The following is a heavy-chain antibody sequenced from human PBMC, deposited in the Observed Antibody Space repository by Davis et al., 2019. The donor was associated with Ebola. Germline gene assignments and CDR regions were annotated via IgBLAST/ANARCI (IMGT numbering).Heavy chain of an antibody. CDR2: IKQDGSEK. D-gene: IGHD3-3*01. CDR1: GFTFSSYW. Sequence: GGSLRLSCAASGFTFSSYWMSWVRQAPGKGLEWVANIKQDGSEKYYVDSVKGRFTISRDNAKNSLYLQMNSLRAEDTAVYYCVRVSGDDFWSGYYSYWGQGTLVTVSS. J-gene: IGHJ4*02. V-gene: IGHV3-7*01. CDR3: VRVSGDDFWSGYYSY.